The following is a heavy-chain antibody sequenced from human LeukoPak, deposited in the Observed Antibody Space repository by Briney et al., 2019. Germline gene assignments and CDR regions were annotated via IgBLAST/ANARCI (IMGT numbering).Heavy chain of an antibody. CDR1: GVTFSSYS. V-gene: IGHV3-48*01. CDR2: ISSSRSPI. J-gene: IGHJ5*02. Sequence: PGGSLRLSCAASGVTFSSYSMNWVRQAPGKGLEWVAYISSSRSPIYYADSVKGRFTISRDNSKNTLYLQMNSLRAEDTAVYYCAKPGITAAGTWFDPWGQGTLVTVSS. D-gene: IGHD6-13*01. CDR3: AKPGITAAGTWFDP.